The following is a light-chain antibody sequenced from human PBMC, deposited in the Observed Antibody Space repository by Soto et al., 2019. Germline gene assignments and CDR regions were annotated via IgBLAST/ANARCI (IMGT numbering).Light chain of an antibody. J-gene: IGLJ3*02. CDR1: SGHSTYA. Sequence: QLVLTQSPSASASLGDSVKLTCTLSSGHSTYAIAWHQQQPEKGPRYLMKVNSDGSHIKGDGIPDRFSGSSSGAERYLTISSLQSEDEADYYCQSWGAGYWVFGAGTKLTVL. CDR2: VNSDGSH. V-gene: IGLV4-69*01. CDR3: QSWGAGYWV.